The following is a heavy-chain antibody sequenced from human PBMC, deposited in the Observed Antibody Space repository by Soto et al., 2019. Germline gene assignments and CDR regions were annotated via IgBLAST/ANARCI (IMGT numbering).Heavy chain of an antibody. J-gene: IGHJ4*02. D-gene: IGHD4-17*01. V-gene: IGHV1-69*13. CDR1: GGTFSSYA. Sequence: VASVKVSCKASGGTFSSYAISWVRQAPGQGLEWMGGIIPIFGTANYAQKFQGRVTITADESTSTAYMELSSLRSEDTAVYYCARSYGDYTPFDYWGQGTLVTVSS. CDR2: IIPIFGTA. CDR3: ARSYGDYTPFDY.